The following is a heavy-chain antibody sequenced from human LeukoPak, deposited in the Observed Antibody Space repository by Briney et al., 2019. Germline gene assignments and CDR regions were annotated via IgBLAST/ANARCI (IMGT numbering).Heavy chain of an antibody. Sequence: GASVKVSCMASGGTFSSYAISWVRQAPGRGLEWMGRIIPILGIANYAQKFQGRVTITADKSTRTPYMELSSLRSEDTAVYYCARPSVPRSSSNSNYFLYGMDVWGQGTTVSVPS. V-gene: IGHV1-69*04. CDR3: ARPSVPRSSSNSNYFLYGMDV. D-gene: IGHD6-13*01. CDR2: IIPILGIA. CDR1: GGTFSSYA. J-gene: IGHJ6*02.